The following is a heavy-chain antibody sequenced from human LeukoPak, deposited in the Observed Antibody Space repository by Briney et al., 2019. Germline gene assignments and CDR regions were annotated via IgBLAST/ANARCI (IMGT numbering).Heavy chain of an antibody. V-gene: IGHV4-59*01. D-gene: IGHD5-12*01. CDR1: GGSISSYY. CDR3: AILNLQPRGVATTRTVDDY. J-gene: IGHJ4*02. CDR2: IYYSGST. Sequence: PSETLSLTCTVSGGSISSYYWSWIRQPPGKGLEWIGYIYYSGSTNYNPSLKSRVTISVDTSKSQFSLKLSSVTAADTAVCYCAILNLQPRGVATTRTVDDYWGQGTLVTVSS.